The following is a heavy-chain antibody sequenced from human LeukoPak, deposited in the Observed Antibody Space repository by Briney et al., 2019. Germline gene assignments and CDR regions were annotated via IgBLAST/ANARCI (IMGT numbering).Heavy chain of an antibody. J-gene: IGHJ5*02. CDR2: IYYSGST. Sequence: SETLSLTCTVSGGSISSSSYYWGWIRQPPGKGLEWIGSIYYSGSTYYNPSLKSRVTISVDTSKNQFSLKLSSVTAADTAVYYCARVVVPAAIPGSLYNWFDPWGQGTLVTVPP. CDR3: ARVVVPAAIPGSLYNWFDP. D-gene: IGHD2-2*02. V-gene: IGHV4-39*07. CDR1: GGSISSSSYY.